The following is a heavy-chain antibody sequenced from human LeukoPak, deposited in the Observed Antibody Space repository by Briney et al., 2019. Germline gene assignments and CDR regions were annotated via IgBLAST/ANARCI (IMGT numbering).Heavy chain of an antibody. CDR2: ISGSGGST. CDR3: VRAAASAPISNWFDP. V-gene: IGHV3-23*01. D-gene: IGHD2-2*01. Sequence: GGSLRLSCAASGFTFSSYAMSWVRQAPGKGLEWVSAISGSGGSTYYADSVKGRFTISRDNSNNTLFLQMNSLRTEDTAVYYCVRAAASAPISNWFDPWGQGTLVTVSS. CDR1: GFTFSSYA. J-gene: IGHJ5*02.